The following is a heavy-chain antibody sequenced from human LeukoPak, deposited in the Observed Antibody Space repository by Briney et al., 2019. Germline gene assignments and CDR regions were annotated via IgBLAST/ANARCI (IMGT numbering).Heavy chain of an antibody. J-gene: IGHJ4*02. CDR2: INTNTGNP. D-gene: IGHD5-18*01. V-gene: IGHV7-4-1*02. Sequence: ASVKVSCKASGYSFNSQGMNWLRQAPGQGLEWMGWINTNTGNPTYAQGFFTGRYVFSLDTSASTAYLQINGLKADDTAVYYCGRDPRLGIRGYTYGYIDHWGQGTLLTVAS. CDR3: GRDPRLGIRGYTYGYIDH. CDR1: GYSFNSQG.